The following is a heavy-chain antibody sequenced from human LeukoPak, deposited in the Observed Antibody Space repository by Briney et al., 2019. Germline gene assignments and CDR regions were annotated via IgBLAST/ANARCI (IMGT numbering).Heavy chain of an antibody. CDR3: ARLGDRSGGTYFDY. V-gene: IGHV4-34*01. CDR1: GGSFSGYY. D-gene: IGHD6-19*01. CDR2: INHSGST. Sequence: PSETLSLTCAVYGGSFSGYYWSWIRQPPGKGLEWIGEINHSGSTNYNPSLKSRVTISVDTSKNQFSLKLSSVTAADTAVYYCARLGDRSGGTYFDYWGQGTLVTVSS. J-gene: IGHJ4*02.